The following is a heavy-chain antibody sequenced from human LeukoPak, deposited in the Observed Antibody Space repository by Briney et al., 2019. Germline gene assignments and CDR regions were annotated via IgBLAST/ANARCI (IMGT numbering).Heavy chain of an antibody. CDR1: GFTFSSYT. J-gene: IGHJ4*02. Sequence: GGSLRLSCAASGFTFSSYTMNWVRQAPGKGLEWVSSISSSTIYIYYADSVKGRFTISRDNAKNSLYLQMNSLRAEDTAVYYCARCSGVFGSSGYWGQGTLVTVSS. CDR3: ARCSGVFGSSGY. CDR2: ISSSTIYI. D-gene: IGHD6-6*01. V-gene: IGHV3-21*01.